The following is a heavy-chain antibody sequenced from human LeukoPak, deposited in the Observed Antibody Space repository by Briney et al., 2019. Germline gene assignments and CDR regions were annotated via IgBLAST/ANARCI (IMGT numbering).Heavy chain of an antibody. J-gene: IGHJ4*02. CDR1: GYTFTGYY. V-gene: IGHV1-2*02. CDR2: INPNSGGT. D-gene: IGHD6-6*01. Sequence: ASVKVSCKASGYTFTGYYMHWVRQAPGQGLEWMGWINPNSGGTNYAQKFQGRVTMTRDTSISTAYMELSRLRSDDTAVYYCARDLTSSSSGLVIYWGQGTLVTVSS. CDR3: ARDLTSSSSGLVIY.